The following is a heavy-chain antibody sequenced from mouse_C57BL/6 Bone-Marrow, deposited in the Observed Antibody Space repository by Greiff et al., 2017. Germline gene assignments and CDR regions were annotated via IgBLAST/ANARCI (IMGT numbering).Heavy chain of an antibody. J-gene: IGHJ3*01. CDR3: ARHEGHGNYLAWVAY. Sequence: QVHVKQSGAELVKPGASVKLSCKASGYTFTEYTIHWVKQRSGQGLEWIGWFYPGSGSIKYNEKFKDKATFTADKSSSTVYMELSRLTSEDSAVYYCARHEGHGNYLAWVAYWGQGTLVTVSA. CDR2: FYPGSGSI. D-gene: IGHD2-1*01. CDR1: GYTFTEYT. V-gene: IGHV1-62-2*01.